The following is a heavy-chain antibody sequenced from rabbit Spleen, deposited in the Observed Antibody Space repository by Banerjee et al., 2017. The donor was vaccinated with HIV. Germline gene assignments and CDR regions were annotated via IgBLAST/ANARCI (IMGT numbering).Heavy chain of an antibody. CDR2: IYGGGSGNT. CDR1: GFSFSISHH. J-gene: IGHJ2*01. CDR3: ARADYGYDYGEGL. D-gene: IGHD6-1*01. Sequence: QEHLKESGGGLVKPGGTLTLTCKASGFSFSISHHICWVRQAPGKGLEWIACIYGGGSGNTYYASWAKGRFTISKISSTTGTLEMTSLTAADTATYFCARADYGYDYGEGLWGPGTLVTVS. V-gene: IGHV1S45*01.